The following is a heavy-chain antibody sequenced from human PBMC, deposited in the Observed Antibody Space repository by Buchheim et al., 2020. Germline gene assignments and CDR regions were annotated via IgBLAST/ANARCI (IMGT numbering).Heavy chain of an antibody. Sequence: QVQLQQWGAGLLKPSETLSLTCAVYGGSFSGYYWSWIRQPPGKGLEWIGEINHSGSTNYNPSLKSRVTISVDTSKNQFPFKLSSVTAADTAVYYCARGYGLLRSYYFDYWGQGTL. J-gene: IGHJ4*02. CDR2: INHSGST. D-gene: IGHD2-15*01. CDR3: ARGYGLLRSYYFDY. V-gene: IGHV4-34*01. CDR1: GGSFSGYY.